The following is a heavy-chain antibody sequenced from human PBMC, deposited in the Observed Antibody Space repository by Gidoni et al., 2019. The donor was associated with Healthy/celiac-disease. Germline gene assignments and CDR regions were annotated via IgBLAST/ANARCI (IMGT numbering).Heavy chain of an antibody. CDR3: ARAKGVAAAGVFIDY. V-gene: IGHV4-34*01. J-gene: IGHJ4*02. D-gene: IGHD6-13*01. Sequence: QVQLQQWGAGLLKPSETLSLTCAVYGGSFSGYYWSWIRQPPGKGLEWIGEINHSGSTNYNPSLKSRVTISVDTSKNQFSLKLSSVTAADTAVYYCARAKGVAAAGVFIDYWGQGTLVTVSS. CDR1: GGSFSGYY. CDR2: INHSGST.